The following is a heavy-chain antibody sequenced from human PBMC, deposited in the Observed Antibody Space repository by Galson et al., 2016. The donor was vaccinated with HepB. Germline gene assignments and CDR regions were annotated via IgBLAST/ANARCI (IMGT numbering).Heavy chain of an antibody. CDR3: ARVQKGVVVTWFYYCVDV. Sequence: SETLSLTCTVSGASISGTEYYWGWIRQPPGGGLEWIGSFYYTDDTYYNPSLKSRVSISLDTSKNQFSLRLGSVTAADTGVYYCARVQKGVVVTWFYYCVDVWGKGTTVTVSS. V-gene: IGHV4-39*07. D-gene: IGHD2-21*02. CDR1: GASISGTEYY. CDR2: FYYTDDT. J-gene: IGHJ6*03.